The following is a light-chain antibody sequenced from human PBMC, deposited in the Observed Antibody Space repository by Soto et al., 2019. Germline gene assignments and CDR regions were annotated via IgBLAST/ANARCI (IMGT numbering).Light chain of an antibody. Sequence: GDRVTITCRASQSISSWLAWYQQKPGKAPKLLIYDASSLASGVTSRFSGSGSGTEFTLTITSLQPEDSATYYCQQVNSYPLTFGGGTKVDI. CDR2: DAS. J-gene: IGKJ4*01. V-gene: IGKV1-5*01. CDR1: QSISSW. CDR3: QQVNSYPLT.